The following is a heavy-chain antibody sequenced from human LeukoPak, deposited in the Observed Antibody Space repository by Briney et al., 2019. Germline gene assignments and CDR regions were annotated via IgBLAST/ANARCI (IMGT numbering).Heavy chain of an antibody. CDR3: ARVHATGYFSLDLGY. J-gene: IGHJ4*02. CDR2: INPNTGGT. Sequence: ASVRVSCKASGYTFTGYFMHWVRQAPGQGLDWMGWINPNTGGTKYAQKFQGRVTMTRDTSIGTAYMELSTVTSDDTAVYFCARVHATGYFSLDLGYWGQGTLVTVSS. D-gene: IGHD3-9*01. V-gene: IGHV1-2*02. CDR1: GYTFTGYF.